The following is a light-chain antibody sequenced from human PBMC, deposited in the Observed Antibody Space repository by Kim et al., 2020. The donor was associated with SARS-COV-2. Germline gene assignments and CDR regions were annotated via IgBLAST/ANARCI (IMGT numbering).Light chain of an antibody. CDR1: NSGTKS. Sequence: PGKTATMNCGGNNSGTKSVHWYRQKPGQAPVLVIYYDSDRPSGIPERFSGSNSGNTATLTISRVEAGDEADYYCQVWDSTTYHVVFGGGTQLTVL. CDR2: YDS. J-gene: IGLJ2*01. CDR3: QVWDSTTYHVV. V-gene: IGLV3-21*01.